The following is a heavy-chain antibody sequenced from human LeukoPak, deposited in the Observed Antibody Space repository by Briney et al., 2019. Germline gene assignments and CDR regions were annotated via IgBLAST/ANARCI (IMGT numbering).Heavy chain of an antibody. CDR2: ISYDGSNK. V-gene: IGHV3-30-3*01. D-gene: IGHD6-19*01. J-gene: IGHJ4*02. CDR3: ARAPPSSGWYIIDY. Sequence: GGSLRLSCAASGFTFSSYAMHWVRQAPGKGLEWVAVISYDGSNKYYADSVKGRFTISRDNSKNTLYLQMNSLRAEDTAVYYCARAPPSSGWYIIDYWGQGTLVTVSS. CDR1: GFTFSSYA.